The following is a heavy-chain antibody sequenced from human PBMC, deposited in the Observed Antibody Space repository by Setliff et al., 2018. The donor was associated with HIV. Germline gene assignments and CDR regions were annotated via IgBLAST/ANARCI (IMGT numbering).Heavy chain of an antibody. CDR3: ARDALFCDGGRCSAFNWLDS. CDR1: RFSFKTYG. V-gene: IGHV3-30*02. CDR2: IRYDGSDK. Sequence: PGGSLRLSCTASRFSFKTYGMHWVRQAPGKGLEWVAFIRYDGSDKYYADSVKGRFTISRDNSKNTVFLQLSSLTVDDTGVYYCARDALFCDGGRCSAFNWLDSWGQGTLVTVSS. D-gene: IGHD2-15*01. J-gene: IGHJ5*01.